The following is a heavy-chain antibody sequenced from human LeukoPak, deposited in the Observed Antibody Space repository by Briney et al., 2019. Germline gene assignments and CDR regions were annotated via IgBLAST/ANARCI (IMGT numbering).Heavy chain of an antibody. Sequence: PGGSLRLSCAASGFTFSSYGMHWVRQAPGKGLEWVAFIRYDGSNKYYADSVKGRFTISRDNSKNTLYLQMNSLRAEDTAVYYCAKDYSLWGYFDWLMGKGGPDAFDIWGQGTMVTVSS. J-gene: IGHJ3*02. CDR3: AKDYSLWGYFDWLMGKGGPDAFDI. CDR2: IRYDGSNK. CDR1: GFTFSSYG. V-gene: IGHV3-30*02. D-gene: IGHD3-9*01.